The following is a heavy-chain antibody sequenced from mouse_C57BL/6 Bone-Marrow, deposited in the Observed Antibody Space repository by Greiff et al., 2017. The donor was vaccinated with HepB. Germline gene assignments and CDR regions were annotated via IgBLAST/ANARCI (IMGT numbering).Heavy chain of an antibody. CDR2: IDPETGGT. CDR3: TRGLCCYAMDY. Sequence: QVQLQQSGAELVRPGASVTLSCKASGYTFTDYEMHWVKQTPVHGLEWIGAIDPETGGTAYNQKFKGKAILTADKSSSTAYMELRSLTSEDSAVYYCTRGLCCYAMDYWGQGTSVTVSS. CDR1: GYTFTDYE. V-gene: IGHV1-15*01. D-gene: IGHD2-4*01. J-gene: IGHJ4*01.